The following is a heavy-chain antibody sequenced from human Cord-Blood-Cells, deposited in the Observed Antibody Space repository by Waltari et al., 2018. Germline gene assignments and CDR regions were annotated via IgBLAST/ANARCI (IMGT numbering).Heavy chain of an antibody. CDR1: GGSFSGYY. J-gene: IGHJ3*02. D-gene: IGHD3-9*01. Sequence: QVQLQQWGAGLLQPSGTLSLTCDAHGGSFSGYYCRWIRQPPGNGLEWIGESNHSGSTNYNPSLKSRVTISVDTSKNQFSLKLSSVTAADTAVYYCARGLHYDILTGSPEGAFDIWGQGTMVTVSS. CDR3: ARGLHYDILTGSPEGAFDI. V-gene: IGHV4-34*01. CDR2: SNHSGST.